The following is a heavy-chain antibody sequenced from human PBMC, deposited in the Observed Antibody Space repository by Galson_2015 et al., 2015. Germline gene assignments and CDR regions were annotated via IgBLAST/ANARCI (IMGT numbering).Heavy chain of an antibody. V-gene: IGHV3-74*01. Sequence: SLRHSCAASGFTFRTYWMPWDRQAPGKGLVWVSRINSDGSSTIYADSVKGRFTISRDNAKNTLYLQMSSLRAEDTAVYYCARASSGSYSSDSWGQGTLVTVSS. CDR3: ARASSGSYSSDS. D-gene: IGHD1-26*01. CDR1: GFTFRTYW. CDR2: INSDGSST. J-gene: IGHJ4*02.